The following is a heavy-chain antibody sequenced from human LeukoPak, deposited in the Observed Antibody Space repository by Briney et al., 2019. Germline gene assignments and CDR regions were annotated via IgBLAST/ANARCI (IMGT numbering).Heavy chain of an antibody. Sequence: GGSLRLSYAASGFTFSSYSMNWVRQAPGRGLEWVANIKEDGSEKYYVDSVKGRFTISRDNTKNSLYLQMNSLRAEDTAVYYCARDRALVFWGQGTLVTVSS. CDR3: ARDRALVF. CDR1: GFTFSSYS. V-gene: IGHV3-7*03. D-gene: IGHD2-15*01. J-gene: IGHJ4*02. CDR2: IKEDGSEK.